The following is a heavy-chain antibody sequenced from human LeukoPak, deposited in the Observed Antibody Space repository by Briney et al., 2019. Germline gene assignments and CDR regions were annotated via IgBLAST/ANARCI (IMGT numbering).Heavy chain of an antibody. CDR2: INGSGAET. Sequence: PGGSLRLSCVASGFTFSSYAMNGVRQAPGRGLGWVSSINGSGAETWYTDSVKGRFTISRDNSKNTLYLQMNSLRAEDTAVYHCAKDYRGSDPMFDYWGQGTLVTVSS. CDR1: GFTFSSYA. D-gene: IGHD3-10*01. V-gene: IGHV3-23*01. CDR3: AKDYRGSDPMFDY. J-gene: IGHJ4*02.